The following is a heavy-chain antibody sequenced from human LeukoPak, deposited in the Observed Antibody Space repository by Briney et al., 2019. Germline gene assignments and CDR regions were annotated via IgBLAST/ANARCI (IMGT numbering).Heavy chain of an antibody. CDR1: GFIFSSYA. CDR3: ARSRGPNTFGGVHDY. CDR2: INGRGDST. V-gene: IGHV3-23*01. D-gene: IGHD3-16*01. J-gene: IGHJ4*02. Sequence: GGSLRLSCAASGFIFSSYAMSWVRQAPGKGLEWVSGINGRGDSTVYADSVKGRFTISRDNSKNTLYLQMNSLRAEDTAVYYCARSRGPNTFGGVHDYWGQGTLVTVSS.